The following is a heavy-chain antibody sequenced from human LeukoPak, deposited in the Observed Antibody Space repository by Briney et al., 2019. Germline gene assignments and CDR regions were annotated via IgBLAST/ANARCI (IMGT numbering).Heavy chain of an antibody. CDR1: GFTFSSYG. J-gene: IGHJ6*02. V-gene: IGHV3-33*01. Sequence: GRSLRLSCAASGFTFSSYGMHWVRQAPGKGLGWVAVIWYDGSNKYYADSVKGRFTISRDNSKNTLYLQMNSLRAEDTAVYYCARDRSSWSIYYYYGMDVWGQGTTVTVSS. CDR2: IWYDGSNK. D-gene: IGHD6-13*01. CDR3: ARDRSSWSIYYYYGMDV.